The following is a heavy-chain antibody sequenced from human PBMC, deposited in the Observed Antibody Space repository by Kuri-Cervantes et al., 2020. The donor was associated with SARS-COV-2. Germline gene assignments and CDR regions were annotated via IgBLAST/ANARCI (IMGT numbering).Heavy chain of an antibody. CDR3: ARRRGGQLDP. D-gene: IGHD2-2*01. CDR2: INHSGST. V-gene: IGHV4-34*01. Sequence: GSLRLSCAASGFTFSSYAMSWVRQAPGKGLEWIGEINHSGSTNYNPSLKSRVTISVDTSKNQFSLKLSSVTAADTAVYYCARRRGGQLDPWGQGTLVTVSS. J-gene: IGHJ5*02. CDR1: GFTFSSYA.